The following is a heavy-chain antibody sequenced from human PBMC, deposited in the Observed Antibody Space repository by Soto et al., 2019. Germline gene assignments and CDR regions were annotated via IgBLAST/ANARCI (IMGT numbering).Heavy chain of an antibody. Sequence: PSETLSLTCTLSSYSITSSCCHWGWFCRPPGKGVEWIASIKLSVTTFYNPSLKSRVTLSVDTSKNQFALKLSSVTAAETAVYYCARHGITGSYYDAFDIWGQGTMVT. V-gene: IGHV4-39*01. CDR1: SYSITSSCCH. J-gene: IGHJ3*02. CDR3: ARHGITGSYYDAFDI. D-gene: IGHD1-26*01. CDR2: IKLSVTT.